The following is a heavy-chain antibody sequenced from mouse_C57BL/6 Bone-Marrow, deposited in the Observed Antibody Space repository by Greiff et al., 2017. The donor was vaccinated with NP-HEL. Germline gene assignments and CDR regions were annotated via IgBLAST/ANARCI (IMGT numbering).Heavy chain of an antibody. V-gene: IGHV1-54*01. D-gene: IGHD1-1*01. CDR3: ARDGSSYVDY. CDR1: GYAFTNYL. J-gene: IGHJ2*01. Sequence: QVQLQQSGAELVRPGTSVKVSCKASGYAFTNYLIEWVKQRPGQGLEWIGVINPGSGGTNYNEKFKGKATLTADKSSSTAYMQLSSLTSEDSAVYFCARDGSSYVDYWGQGTTLTGSS. CDR2: INPGSGGT.